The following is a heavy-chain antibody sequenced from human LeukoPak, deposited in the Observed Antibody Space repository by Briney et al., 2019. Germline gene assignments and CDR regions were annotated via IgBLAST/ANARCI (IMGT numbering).Heavy chain of an antibody. V-gene: IGHV3-48*03. J-gene: IGHJ4*02. CDR2: IDSSGIAI. Sequence: GGSLRLSCAGSGFPFSSYEMNWLRQAPGKGLEWVSHIDSSGIAIYYGDSVKGRFTISRDNAKNSIYLQMDSLRVEDTAIYYCARDSVGDLLDYWGQGTPVTVSS. CDR1: GFPFSSYE. D-gene: IGHD4-17*01. CDR3: ARDSVGDLLDY.